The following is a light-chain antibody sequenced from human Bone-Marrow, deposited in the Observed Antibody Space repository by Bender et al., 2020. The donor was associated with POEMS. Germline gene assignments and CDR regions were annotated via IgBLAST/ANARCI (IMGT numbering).Light chain of an antibody. CDR2: DVS. CDR1: SSDVGGYNY. J-gene: IGLJ1*01. V-gene: IGLV2-14*01. CDR3: SSYTSSSPC. Sequence: SALTQPASVSGSPGQSITISCTGTSSDVGGYNYVSWYQQHPGKAPKLMIYDVSNRPSGVSNRFSGSKSGNTASLTISGLQAEDEADYYCSSYTSSSPCFGTGTKVAVL.